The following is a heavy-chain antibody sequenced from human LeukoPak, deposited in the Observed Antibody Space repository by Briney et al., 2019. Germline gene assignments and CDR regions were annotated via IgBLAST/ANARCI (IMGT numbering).Heavy chain of an antibody. CDR2: INHSGST. J-gene: IGHJ5*02. Sequence: SETLSLTCAVYGGSFSGYYWSWIRLPPGKGLEWIGEINHSGSTNYNPSLKSRVTISVDRSKNQFSLKLSSVTAADTAVYYCVLCDNWFDPWGQGTLVTVSS. D-gene: IGHD3-16*01. CDR1: GGSFSGYY. CDR3: VLCDNWFDP. V-gene: IGHV4-34*01.